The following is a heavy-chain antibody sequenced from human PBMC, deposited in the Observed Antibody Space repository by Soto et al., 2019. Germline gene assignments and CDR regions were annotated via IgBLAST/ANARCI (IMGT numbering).Heavy chain of an antibody. J-gene: IGHJ4*02. V-gene: IGHV4-4*07. CDR2: IYTSGST. CDR1: GGPISSYY. CDR3: ARDSIVGATVTTYFDY. D-gene: IGHD1-26*01. Sequence: SETLSLTCTVSGGPISSYYWSWIRQPAGKGLEWIGRIYTSGSTNYNPSLKSRVTMSVDTSKNQFSLKLSSVTAADTAVYYCARDSIVGATVTTYFDYWGQGTLVTVSS.